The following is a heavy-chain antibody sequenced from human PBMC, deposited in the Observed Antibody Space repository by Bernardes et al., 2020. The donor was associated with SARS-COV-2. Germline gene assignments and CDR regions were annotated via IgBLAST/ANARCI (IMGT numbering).Heavy chain of an antibody. CDR3: AGSSTVTSVYYYYYGMDV. D-gene: IGHD4-17*01. J-gene: IGHJ6*02. CDR1: GGSISSYY. Sequence: SETLSLTCTVSGGSISSYYLSWIRQPPGKGLEWIGYIYYSGSTNYNPSLKSRVTISVDTSKNQFSLKLSSVTAADTAVYYCAGSSTVTSVYYYYYGMDVGGQGTTVTVSS. V-gene: IGHV4-59*01. CDR2: IYYSGST.